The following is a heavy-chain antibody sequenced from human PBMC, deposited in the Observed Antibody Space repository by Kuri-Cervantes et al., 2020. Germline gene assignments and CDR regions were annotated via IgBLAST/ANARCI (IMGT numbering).Heavy chain of an antibody. V-gene: IGHV3-30*03. D-gene: IGHD3-10*01. CDR3: ATGNSGTAGFDY. CDR2: ISYDGSNK. J-gene: IGHJ4*02. CDR1: GFTFSSYG. Sequence: GGSLRLSCAASGFTFSSYGMHWVRQAPGKGLEWVAVISYDGSNKYYADSVKGRFTISRDNSKNTLYLQMNSLRAEDTAVYYCATGNSGTAGFDYWSQGTLVTVSS.